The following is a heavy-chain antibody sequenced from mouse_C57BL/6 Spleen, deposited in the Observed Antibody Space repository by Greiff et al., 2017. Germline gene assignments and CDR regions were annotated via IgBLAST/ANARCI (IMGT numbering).Heavy chain of an antibody. V-gene: IGHV1-72*01. CDR3: ARGGYDYEDWFAY. CDR2: IDPNSGGT. CDR1: GYTFTSYW. J-gene: IGHJ3*01. Sequence: QVQLKQPGAELVKPGASVKLSCKASGYTFTSYWMHWVKQRPGRGLEWIGRIDPNSGGTKYNEKFKSKATLTVDKPSSTAYMQLSSLTSEDSAVYYCARGGYDYEDWFAYWGQGTLVTVSA. D-gene: IGHD2-4*01.